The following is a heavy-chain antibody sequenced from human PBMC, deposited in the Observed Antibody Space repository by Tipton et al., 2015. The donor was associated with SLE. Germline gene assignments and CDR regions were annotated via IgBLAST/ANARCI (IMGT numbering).Heavy chain of an antibody. CDR2: MLGRGSST. CDR3: VKGAWADD. D-gene: IGHD7-27*01. V-gene: IGHV3-23*01. CDR1: GFTFSLYG. Sequence: GSLRLSCAASGFTFSLYGMHWARQAPGKGLELVSTMLGRGSSTYYADSMKGRFTISRDNSKNTLYLQMSSLRADDTAVYYCVKGAWADDWGQGTLVTVSS. J-gene: IGHJ4*01.